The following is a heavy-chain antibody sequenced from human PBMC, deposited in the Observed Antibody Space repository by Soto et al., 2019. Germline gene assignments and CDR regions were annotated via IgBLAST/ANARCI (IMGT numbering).Heavy chain of an antibody. V-gene: IGHV4-59*01. J-gene: IGHJ3*02. CDR3: ERYYYEIGAFDI. CDR2: IYYSGST. CDR1: GGSISSYY. D-gene: IGHD3-22*01. Sequence: SETLSLTCTVSGGSISSYYWSWIRQPPGKGLEWIGYIYYSGSTNYNPSLKSRVTISVDTSKNQFSLKLSSVTAADTAVYYCERYYYEIGAFDIWGQGTMVTVSS.